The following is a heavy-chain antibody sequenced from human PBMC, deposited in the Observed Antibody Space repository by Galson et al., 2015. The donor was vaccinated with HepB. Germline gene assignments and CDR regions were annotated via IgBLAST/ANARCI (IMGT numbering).Heavy chain of an antibody. CDR1: GFTFSSYG. Sequence: SLRLSCAASGFTFSSYGMHWVRQAPGKGLEWVAVIWYDGSNKHYADSVKGRFTISRDNSKNTLYLQMNSLRAEDTALYYCARDIAVAGSYYYGMDVWGQGTTVTVSS. CDR2: IWYDGSNK. D-gene: IGHD6-19*01. V-gene: IGHV3-33*01. CDR3: ARDIAVAGSYYYGMDV. J-gene: IGHJ6*02.